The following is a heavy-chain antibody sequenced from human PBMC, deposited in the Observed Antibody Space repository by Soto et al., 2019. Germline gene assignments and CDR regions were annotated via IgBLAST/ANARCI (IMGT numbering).Heavy chain of an antibody. Sequence: SQTLSLTCAISGDSVSSNSAAWNWIRQSPSRGLEWLGRTYYRSKWYNDYAVSVKSRITINPDTSKNQFSLQLNSVTPEDTAVYYCARGASEETAAVTYFDYWGQGTLVTVSS. CDR1: GDSVSSNSAA. V-gene: IGHV6-1*01. D-gene: IGHD6-13*01. CDR3: ARGASEETAAVTYFDY. J-gene: IGHJ4*02. CDR2: TYYRSKWYN.